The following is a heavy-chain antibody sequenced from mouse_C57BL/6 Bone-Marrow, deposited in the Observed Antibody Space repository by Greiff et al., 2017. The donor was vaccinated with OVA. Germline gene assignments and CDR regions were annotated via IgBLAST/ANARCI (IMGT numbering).Heavy chain of an antibody. J-gene: IGHJ4*01. CDR2: FTMYSDAT. D-gene: IGHD2-4*01. Sequence: LQESGAELVRPGSSVKLSRKDSYFAFMASAMHWVKQRPGHGLAWIGSFTMYSDATEYSENFKGKATLTANTSSSTAYMELSSLTSEDSAVYYCASGLPGYYAMDYWGQGTSVTVSS. CDR1: YFAFMASA. V-gene: IGHV1-49*01. CDR3: ASGLPGYYAMDY.